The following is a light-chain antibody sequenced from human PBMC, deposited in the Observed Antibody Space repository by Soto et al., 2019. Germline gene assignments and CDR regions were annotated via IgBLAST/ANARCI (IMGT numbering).Light chain of an antibody. CDR1: SSDVGGYNY. V-gene: IGLV2-8*01. CDR2: EVS. CDR3: SSYVGSKV. J-gene: IGLJ3*02. Sequence: QCVLTQPPSASGSLLQSVTISCTGTSSDVGGYNYVSWYQQHPGKAPKLMISEVSKRPSGVPDRFSGSKSGNTASLTVSGLQAEDEADYYCSSYVGSKVFGGGTKVTVL.